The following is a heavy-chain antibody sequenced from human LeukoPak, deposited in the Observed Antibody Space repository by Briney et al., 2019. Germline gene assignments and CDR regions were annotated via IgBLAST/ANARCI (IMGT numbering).Heavy chain of an antibody. CDR3: ASGIVVVRY. Sequence: SETLSLTCAVYGGSFSGYYWSWIRQPPGKGLEWIGEINHSGSTNYNPSLKSRVTMSVDTSKNQFSLKLSSVTAADTAVYYCASGIVVVRYWGQGTLVTVSS. CDR1: GGSFSGYY. J-gene: IGHJ4*02. D-gene: IGHD3-22*01. V-gene: IGHV4-34*01. CDR2: INHSGST.